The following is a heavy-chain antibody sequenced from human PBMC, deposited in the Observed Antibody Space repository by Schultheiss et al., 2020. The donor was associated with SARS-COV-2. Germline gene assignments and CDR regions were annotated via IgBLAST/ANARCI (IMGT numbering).Heavy chain of an antibody. Sequence: SETLSLTCTVSGGSISSYYWSWIRQPPGRGLEWIGYIAYSGSTTYSPSLKGRVTISADSSKNHFSLKVSSVTAADTAVYYCARGGSEYSSSSVAEWFDPWGQGTLVTVSS. CDR1: GGSISSYY. CDR3: ARGGSEYSSSSVAEWFDP. J-gene: IGHJ5*02. V-gene: IGHV4-59*12. CDR2: IAYSGST. D-gene: IGHD6-6*01.